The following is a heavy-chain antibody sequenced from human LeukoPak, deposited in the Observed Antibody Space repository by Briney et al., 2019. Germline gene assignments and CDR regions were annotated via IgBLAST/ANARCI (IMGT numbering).Heavy chain of an antibody. D-gene: IGHD3-3*01. V-gene: IGHV3-21*01. J-gene: IGHJ4*02. CDR2: ISSSSSYI. CDR1: GFTFSSYS. Sequence: GGSLRLSCAASGFTFSSYSMNWVRLAPGKGLEWVSSISSSSSYIYYADSVKGRFTISRDNAKNSLYLQMNSLRAEDTAVYYCARELFWVDDYWGQGTLVTVSS. CDR3: ARELFWVDDY.